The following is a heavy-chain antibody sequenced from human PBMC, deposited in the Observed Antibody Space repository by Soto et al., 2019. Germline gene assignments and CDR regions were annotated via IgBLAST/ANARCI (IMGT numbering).Heavy chain of an antibody. D-gene: IGHD2-2*01. Sequence: GGSLRLSCAASGFTFSDYYMSWIRQAPGKGLEWVSYISSSGSTIYYADSVKGRFTISRDNAKNSLYLQMNSLRAEDTAVYYCASYCSSTSCQGAFDIWGQGTMVTVSS. CDR2: ISSSGSTI. CDR3: ASYCSSTSCQGAFDI. CDR1: GFTFSDYY. V-gene: IGHV3-11*01. J-gene: IGHJ3*02.